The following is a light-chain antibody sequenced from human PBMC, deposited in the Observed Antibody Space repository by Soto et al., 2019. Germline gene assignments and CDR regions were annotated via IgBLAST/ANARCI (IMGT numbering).Light chain of an antibody. V-gene: IGLV2-23*01. CDR1: SSDVGSYNL. CDR2: EGS. J-gene: IGLJ1*01. Sequence: QSVLTQPASVSGSPGQSITISCIGTSSDVGSYNLVSWYQQHPGKAPKLVIYEGSKRPSGVSSRFSGSKSDNTPSLTISGLQAEDEADYYCCSYAGSGTFVFGTGTKSPS. CDR3: CSYAGSGTFV.